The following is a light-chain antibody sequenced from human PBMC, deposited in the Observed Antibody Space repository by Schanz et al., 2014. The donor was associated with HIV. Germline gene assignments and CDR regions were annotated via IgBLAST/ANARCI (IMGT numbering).Light chain of an antibody. J-gene: IGKJ2*01. CDR3: QQYNSFSST. CDR1: QNIGNS. CDR2: SAS. Sequence: DIQMTQSPPTLSASIGDRVTIACRASQNIGNSLAWFQLKPGRAPKLLIYSASSLHTGVPSTFSGSGSGTEFALTISSLQPDDFATYYCQQYNSFSSTFGQGTKLEIK. V-gene: IGKV1-5*03.